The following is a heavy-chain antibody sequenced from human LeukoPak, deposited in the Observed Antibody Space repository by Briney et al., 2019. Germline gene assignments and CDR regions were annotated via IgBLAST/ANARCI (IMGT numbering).Heavy chain of an antibody. J-gene: IGHJ4*02. CDR3: ARDRGQRYLYY. CDR2: IYDSGST. V-gene: IGHV4-4*02. Sequence: SETLSLTCAGSGGSISSNNWWSWVRQPPGKGLEWIGEIYDSGSTNYNPSLKSRLTISVDKSKNQFSLKLTSVTAADTAVYYCARDRGQRYLYYWGQGTLVTVSS. D-gene: IGHD3-10*01. CDR1: GGSISSNNW.